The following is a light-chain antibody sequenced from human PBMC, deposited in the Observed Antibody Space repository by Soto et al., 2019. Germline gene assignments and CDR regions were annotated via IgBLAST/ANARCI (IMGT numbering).Light chain of an antibody. CDR3: MQGTHWPYT. Sequence: DVVMTQSPLSLPVTLGQPASISCRSSHSLVYIDGNTYLNWFQQRPGQAPRRLIYKVSNRDAGVPDRFRGSGSGTHFTLKISRVEAEDVGLYYCMQGTHWPYTFGQGTKLEIK. CDR2: KVS. CDR1: HSLVYIDGNTY. V-gene: IGKV2-30*01. J-gene: IGKJ2*01.